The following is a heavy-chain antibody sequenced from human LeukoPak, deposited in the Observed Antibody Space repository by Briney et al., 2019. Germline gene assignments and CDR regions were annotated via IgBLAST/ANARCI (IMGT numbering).Heavy chain of an antibody. D-gene: IGHD1-14*01. CDR2: IWYDASNK. Sequence: GGSLRLSCAASGFTFSSFGMHWVRQAPGKGMEWLAVIWYDASNKYYADSVKGRFTISRDNSKDTLYLQMNSLRADDTALYYCAKQSAGVDWGQGTLVTVSS. CDR1: GFTFSSFG. J-gene: IGHJ4*02. CDR3: AKQSAGVD. V-gene: IGHV3-33*06.